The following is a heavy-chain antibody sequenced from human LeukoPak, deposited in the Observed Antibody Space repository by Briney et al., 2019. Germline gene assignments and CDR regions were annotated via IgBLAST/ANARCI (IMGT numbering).Heavy chain of an antibody. CDR3: ARGPGYSSGWYSY. J-gene: IGHJ4*02. CDR1: GYTFTGYY. CDR2: INPNSGGT. V-gene: IGHV1-2*06. Sequence: GASVKVSCKASGYTFTGYYMHWVRQAPGQGLEWMGRINPNSGGTNYAQKFQGRVTMTRDTSISTAYMELSRLRSDDTAVYYCARGPGYSSGWYSYWGQGTLVTVSS. D-gene: IGHD6-19*01.